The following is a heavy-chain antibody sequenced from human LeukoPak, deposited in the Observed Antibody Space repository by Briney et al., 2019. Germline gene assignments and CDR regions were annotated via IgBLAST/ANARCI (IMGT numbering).Heavy chain of an antibody. V-gene: IGHV1-2*02. CDR2: INPNNGGT. CDR1: GYTFTGYY. Sequence: ASVKISCKASGYTFTGYYMHWVRHAPGQGLEWMGWINPNNGGTNYAQKCQGRVTMSRDTSISTAYMELSRLRSDDTAVYYCASRQEYYDSSGYYPGHYYYMDVWGKGTTVTVSS. CDR3: ASRQEYYDSSGYYPGHYYYMDV. J-gene: IGHJ6*03. D-gene: IGHD3-22*01.